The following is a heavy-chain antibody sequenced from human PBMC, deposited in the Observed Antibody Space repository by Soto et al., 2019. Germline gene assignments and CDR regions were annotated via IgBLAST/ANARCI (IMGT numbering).Heavy chain of an antibody. Sequence: LRLSCAASGFTFSSYEMNWVRQAPGKGLEWVSYSSSSGSTIYYADSVKGRFTISRDNAKNSLYLQMNSLRAEDTAVYYCARDGIQGSFDYWGQGTLVTVSS. D-gene: IGHD3-10*01. CDR1: GFTFSSYE. V-gene: IGHV3-48*03. CDR3: ARDGIQGSFDY. J-gene: IGHJ4*02. CDR2: SSSSGSTI.